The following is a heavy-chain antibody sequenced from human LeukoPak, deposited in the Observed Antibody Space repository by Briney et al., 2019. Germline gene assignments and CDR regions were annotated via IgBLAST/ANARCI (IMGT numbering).Heavy chain of an antibody. D-gene: IGHD3-3*01. CDR3: ARGDDFWSGYSGHSDY. J-gene: IGHJ4*02. CDR1: GYTFTSYY. V-gene: IGHV1-46*01. Sequence: ASVKVSCKASGYTFTSYYMHWVRQAPGQGLEWMGIINPSGGSTSYAQKFQGRVTMTRDTSTSTVYMELSSLRSEDTAVYYCARGDDFWSGYSGHSDYWGQGTLVTVSS. CDR2: INPSGGST.